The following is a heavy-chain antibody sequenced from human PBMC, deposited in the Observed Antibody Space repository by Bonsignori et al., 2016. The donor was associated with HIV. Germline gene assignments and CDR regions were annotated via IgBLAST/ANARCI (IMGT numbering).Heavy chain of an antibody. CDR3: ARDRRGGSGSFWDY. Sequence: WIRQPPGKGLEWIGRIYTSGSTNYNPSLKSRVTMSVDTSKNQFSLKLSSVTAADTAVYYCARDRRGGSGSFWDYWGQGTLVTVSS. D-gene: IGHD3-10*01. J-gene: IGHJ4*02. CDR2: IYTSGST. V-gene: IGHV4-4*07.